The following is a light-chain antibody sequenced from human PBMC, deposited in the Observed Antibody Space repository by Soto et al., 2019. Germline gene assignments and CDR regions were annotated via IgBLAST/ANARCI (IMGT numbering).Light chain of an antibody. CDR1: SSNIGAGYD. J-gene: IGLJ2*01. Sequence: QSVLTQPPSVSGAPGQRGTSSCTGSSSNIGAGYDVHWYQQLPGTAPKLLIYGNSNRPSGVPDRFSGSKSGTSASLAITGLQAEDEADYYCQSYDSSLSAHVVFGGGTQLTVL. CDR2: GNS. V-gene: IGLV1-40*01. CDR3: QSYDSSLSAHVV.